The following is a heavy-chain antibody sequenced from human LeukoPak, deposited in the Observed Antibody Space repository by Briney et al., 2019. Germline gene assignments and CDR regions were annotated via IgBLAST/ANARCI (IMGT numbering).Heavy chain of an antibody. CDR1: GFTFSSNS. CDR2: IYSGGNT. J-gene: IGHJ4*02. CDR3: ARRAGEYSHPYDY. Sequence: QSGGSLRLSCTASGFTFSSNSMSWVRQAPGKGLEWVSFIYSGGNTHYSDSVKGRFTISRDNSKNTLYLQMNSLRAEDTAVYYCARRAGEYSHPYDYWGQGTLVTVSS. V-gene: IGHV3-53*01. D-gene: IGHD2/OR15-2a*01.